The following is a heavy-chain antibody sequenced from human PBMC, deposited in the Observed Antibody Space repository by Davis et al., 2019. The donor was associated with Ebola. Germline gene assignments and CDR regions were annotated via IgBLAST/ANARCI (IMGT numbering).Heavy chain of an antibody. CDR2: MSGDSLYT. V-gene: IGHV3-11*05. D-gene: IGHD5-24*01. J-gene: IGHJ4*02. CDR3: AKGRRDGYDYGDDY. Sequence: GGSLRLSCAASGFTFTDYYMSWIRQAPGKGLEWVSYMSGDSLYTNYADSVRGRFTISRDDAKSSLYLQMNSLRAEDTAVYYCAKGRRDGYDYGDDYWGQGTLVTVSS. CDR1: GFTFTDYY.